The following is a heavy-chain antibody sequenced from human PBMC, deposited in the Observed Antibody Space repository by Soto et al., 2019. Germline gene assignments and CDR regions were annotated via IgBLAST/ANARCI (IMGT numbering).Heavy chain of an antibody. CDR1: GFTVSSNY. V-gene: IGHV3-53*02. CDR3: ARGGSPFREIPFDY. Sequence: EVQLVETGGGLIQPGGSLRLSCAASGFTVSSNYMSWVRQAPGKGLEWVSVIYSGGSTYYADSVKGRFTISRDNSKNTLYLQMNSLRAEDTAVYYCARGGSPFREIPFDYWGQGTLVTVSS. D-gene: IGHD3-10*01. CDR2: IYSGGST. J-gene: IGHJ4*02.